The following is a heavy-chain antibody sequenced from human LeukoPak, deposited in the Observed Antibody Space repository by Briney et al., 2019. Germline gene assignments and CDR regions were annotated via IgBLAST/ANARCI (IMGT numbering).Heavy chain of an antibody. CDR1: GFTFTSYW. D-gene: IGHD3-10*01. CDR3: ARDHPVRGVMIPFDY. V-gene: IGHV3-74*01. Sequence: GGSLRLSRAASGFTFTSYWMHWVRQTPGKGLVWVSRINSDGSSTRYADSVKGRFTISRDNAKNTLYLQMNGLRAEDTAVYFCARDHPVRGVMIPFDYWGQGTRVTVSS. J-gene: IGHJ4*02. CDR2: INSDGSST.